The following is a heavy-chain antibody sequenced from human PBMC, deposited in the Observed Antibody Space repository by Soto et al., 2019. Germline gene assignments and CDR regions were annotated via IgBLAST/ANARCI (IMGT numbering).Heavy chain of an antibody. J-gene: IGHJ6*02. D-gene: IGHD6-25*01. CDR2: IWYDGSNE. Sequence: PGGSLRLSCAASGFTFSNYGMYWVRKAPSKGLEWVAVIWYDGSNEYYTDSVKGRFTISRDDSRNTLYLQMNSLRAEDTAVYYCARGLHGFRGHYYYAMDVWGQGTTVTVSS. CDR3: ARGLHGFRGHYYYAMDV. V-gene: IGHV3-33*01. CDR1: GFTFSNYG.